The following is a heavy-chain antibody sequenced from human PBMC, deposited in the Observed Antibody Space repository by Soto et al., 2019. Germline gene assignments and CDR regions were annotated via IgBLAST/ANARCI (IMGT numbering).Heavy chain of an antibody. CDR3: AKEGSGYYYSYFDY. D-gene: IGHD3-22*01. J-gene: IGHJ4*02. Sequence: HPGGSLRLSCAASGFTFSSYGMHWVRQAPGKGLEWVAVISYDGSNKYYADSVKGRFTISRDNSKNSLYLQMNSLRAEDTAFYYCAKEGSGYYYSYFDYWGQGTLVTV. CDR2: ISYDGSNK. V-gene: IGHV3-30*18. CDR1: GFTFSSYG.